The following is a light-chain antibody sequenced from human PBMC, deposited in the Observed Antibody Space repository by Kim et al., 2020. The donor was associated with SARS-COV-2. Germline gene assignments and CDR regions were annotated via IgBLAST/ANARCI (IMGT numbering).Light chain of an antibody. CDR2: GDG. Sequence: GARGSGGLAGGEGRWGEGRAGGGRAGGIGGDGERPSGVPDRFSGSIDRSSNSASLTISGLRTEDDADYYCQSYDTDNQGVFGGGTQLTVL. J-gene: IGLJ3*02. V-gene: IGLV6-57*03. CDR1: SGGLAGGE. CDR3: QSYDTDNQGV.